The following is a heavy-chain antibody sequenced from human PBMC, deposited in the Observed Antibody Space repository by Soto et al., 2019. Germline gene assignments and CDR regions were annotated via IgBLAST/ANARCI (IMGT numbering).Heavy chain of an antibody. CDR2: ISAYNGNT. J-gene: IGHJ5*02. Sequence: ASVKVSCKASGYTFTSYGISWVRQAPGQGLEWMGWISAYNGNTNYAQKLQGRVTMTTDTSTSTAYMELRSLRSDDTAVYYCAREADLVRGNNWFDPWGQGTLVTVSS. CDR1: GYTFTSYG. V-gene: IGHV1-18*01. CDR3: AREADLVRGNNWFDP. D-gene: IGHD3-10*01.